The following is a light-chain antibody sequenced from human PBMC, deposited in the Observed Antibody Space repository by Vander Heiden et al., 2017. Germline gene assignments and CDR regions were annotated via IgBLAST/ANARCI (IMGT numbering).Light chain of an antibody. V-gene: IGKV1-27*01. CDR1: QDSYNY. J-gene: IGKJ1*01. Sequence: GDRVTITCRASQDSYNYLAWYQQRPGRVPKLLIYAASTLQSGVPSRFSGSGSGTDFTLTISSLQPEDVADYYCQKYNSALVTFGQGTKVEIK. CDR2: AAS. CDR3: QKYNSALVT.